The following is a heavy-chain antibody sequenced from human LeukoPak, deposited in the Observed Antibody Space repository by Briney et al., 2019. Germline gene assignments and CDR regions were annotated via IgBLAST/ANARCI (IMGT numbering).Heavy chain of an antibody. CDR3: ARGLYYYGSGSFIDP. V-gene: IGHV4-34*01. CDR2: INHRGST. D-gene: IGHD3-10*01. CDR1: GGSFSGYY. J-gene: IGHJ5*02. Sequence: SETLSLTCAVYGGSFSGYYWSWIRQPPGKGLEWIGEINHRGSTNYNPSLKSRVTISVDTSKNQFSLKLSSVTAADTAVYYCARGLYYYGSGSFIDPWGQGTLVTVSS.